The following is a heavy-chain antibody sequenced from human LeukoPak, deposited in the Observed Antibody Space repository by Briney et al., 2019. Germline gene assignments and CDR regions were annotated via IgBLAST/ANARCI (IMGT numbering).Heavy chain of an antibody. CDR3: ARVSVGATTIAWFDL. J-gene: IGHJ5*02. CDR1: GGTFSSYA. Sequence: SVKVSCKASGGTFSSYAISWVRQAPGQGLEWMGRIIPILGIANYAQKFQGRVTITADKSTSTAYMELSSLRSEDTAVYYCARVSVGATTIAWFDLWGQGTLVTVSS. CDR2: IIPILGIA. D-gene: IGHD1-26*01. V-gene: IGHV1-69*04.